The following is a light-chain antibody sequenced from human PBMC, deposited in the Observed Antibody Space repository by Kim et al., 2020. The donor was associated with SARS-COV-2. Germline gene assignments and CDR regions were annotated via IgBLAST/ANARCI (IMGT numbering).Light chain of an antibody. CDR2: AAS. Sequence: SASVGDRVTIPCRASRDIFTHVAWFQHKPGKAPKPLIYAASILQSGVPAKFSGSGSGTDFSLTISSLQPEDFGTYYCQQYYSVPYTFGGGTKVEMK. V-gene: IGKV1-16*02. CDR3: QQYYSVPYT. J-gene: IGKJ4*01. CDR1: RDIFTH.